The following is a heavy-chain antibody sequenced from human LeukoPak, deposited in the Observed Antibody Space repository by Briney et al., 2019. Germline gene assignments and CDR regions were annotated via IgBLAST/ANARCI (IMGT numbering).Heavy chain of an antibody. CDR3: ARDRACSGGSCNHYYYYGMDV. D-gene: IGHD2-15*01. CDR2: ISYDGSNK. CDR1: GFTFSSYA. V-gene: IGHV3-30*04. J-gene: IGHJ6*02. Sequence: GGSLRFSCAASGFTFSSYAMHWVRQAPGKGLEWVAVISYDGSNKYYADSVKGRFTISRDNSKNTLYLQMNSLRAEDTAVYYCARDRACSGGSCNHYYYYGMDVWGQGTTVTVSS.